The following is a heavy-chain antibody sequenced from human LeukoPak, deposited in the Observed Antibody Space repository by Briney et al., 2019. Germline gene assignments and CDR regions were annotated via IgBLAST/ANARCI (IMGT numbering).Heavy chain of an antibody. D-gene: IGHD3-9*01. CDR1: GYTFTSYG. J-gene: IGHJ4*02. CDR3: ARVNDYDILTGYWGTSDY. CDR2: ISAYNGNT. Sequence: ASVKVSCKASGYTFTSYGISWVRQAPGQGLEWMGWISAYNGNTNYAQKLQGRVTMTTDTSTSTAYMELRSLRSDDTAVYYCARVNDYDILTGYWGTSDYWGQGTLVTVSS. V-gene: IGHV1-18*01.